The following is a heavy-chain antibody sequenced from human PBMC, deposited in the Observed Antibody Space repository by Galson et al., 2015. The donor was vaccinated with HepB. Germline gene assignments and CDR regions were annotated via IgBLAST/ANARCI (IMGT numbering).Heavy chain of an antibody. V-gene: IGHV1-3*01. J-gene: IGHJ6*02. CDR3: ARNVEMATMYHYGMDV. CDR2: INAGNGNT. CDR1: GYTFTSYA. Sequence: SVKVSCKASGYTFTSYAMHWVRQAPGQRLEWMGWINAGNGNTKYSQKFQGRVTITRDTSASTAYMELSSLRSEDTAVYYCARNVEMATMYHYGMDVWGQGTTVTVSS. D-gene: IGHD5-24*01.